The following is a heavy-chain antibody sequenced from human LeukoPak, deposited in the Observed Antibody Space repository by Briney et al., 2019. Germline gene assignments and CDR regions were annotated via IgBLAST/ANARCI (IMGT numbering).Heavy chain of an antibody. Sequence: GGSLRLSCAASGFTFSSYAMNWVRQAPRKGLEWVSGISGSGDRTYYADSVKGRFTISRDNSKNTLYLQMNSLGAEDTAVYFCAKDTDIYYYYYDMDVRGQGTTVTVSS. CDR2: ISGSGDRT. CDR3: AKDTDIYYYYYDMDV. V-gene: IGHV3-23*01. J-gene: IGHJ6*02. CDR1: GFTFSSYA. D-gene: IGHD3-9*01.